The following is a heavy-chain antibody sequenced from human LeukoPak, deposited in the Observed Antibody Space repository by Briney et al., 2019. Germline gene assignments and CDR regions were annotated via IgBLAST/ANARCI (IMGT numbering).Heavy chain of an antibody. CDR3: AKDPNWDRGY. CDR1: GFTFSSYT. D-gene: IGHD3-10*01. V-gene: IGHV3-23*01. J-gene: IGHJ4*02. CDR2: IGTSAGST. Sequence: GGSLRLSCATSGFTFSSYTMTWVRQAPGKGRGSVSGIGTSAGSTIYADSVKGRFTISRDNSKNTVYLQMDSLRVEDTAVYYCAKDPNWDRGYWGQGTLVTVSS.